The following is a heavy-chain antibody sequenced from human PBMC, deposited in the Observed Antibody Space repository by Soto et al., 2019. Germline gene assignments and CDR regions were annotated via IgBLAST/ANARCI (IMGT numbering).Heavy chain of an antibody. D-gene: IGHD3-10*01. J-gene: IGHJ6*02. Sequence: SETLSLTCTVSGASITSGNYYWNWIRQHPGKGLEWIGYIYYSGRTYYNPSLKRRITMSVDTSKNQFSLKLSSVTAADTAVYYCARDGHGVSYYYYAMDVWGQGTTVTVSS. V-gene: IGHV4-31*03. CDR2: IYYSGRT. CDR1: GASITSGNYY. CDR3: ARDGHGVSYYYYAMDV.